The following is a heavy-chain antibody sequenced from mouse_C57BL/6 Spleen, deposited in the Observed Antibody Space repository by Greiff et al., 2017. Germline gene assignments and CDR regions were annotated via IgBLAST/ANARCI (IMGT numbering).Heavy chain of an antibody. CDR2: IYPGSGNT. Sequence: QVQLKESGPELVKPGASVKISCKASGYSFTSYYIHWVKQRPGQGLEWIGWIYPGSGNTKYNEKFKGKATLTADTSSSTAYMQLSSLTSENSAVYDCARFHYGRGYYAMDYWGQGTSVTVSS. CDR1: GYSFTSYY. J-gene: IGHJ4*01. D-gene: IGHD1-1*01. V-gene: IGHV1-66*01. CDR3: ARFHYGRGYYAMDY.